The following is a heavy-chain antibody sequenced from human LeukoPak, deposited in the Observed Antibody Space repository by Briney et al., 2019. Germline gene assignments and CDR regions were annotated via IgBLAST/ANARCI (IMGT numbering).Heavy chain of an antibody. CDR3: AKDFKGGGPAFDT. D-gene: IGHD3-16*01. V-gene: IGHV3-23*01. CDR1: GFTFNSYW. J-gene: IGHJ4*02. CDR2: LSGSAGSA. Sequence: GGCLKLSCAASGFTFNSYWMTWVRQAPGKGLEWVSTLSGSAGSAYYADSVKGRFTISRDNSKNALYLQMNTLSAEDTAIYYCAKDFKGGGPAFDTWGQGTLVTVSS.